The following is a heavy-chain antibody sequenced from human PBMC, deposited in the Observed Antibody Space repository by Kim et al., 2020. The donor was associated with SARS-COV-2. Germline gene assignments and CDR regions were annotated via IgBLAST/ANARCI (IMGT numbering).Heavy chain of an antibody. CDR2: IYYSGST. D-gene: IGHD1-26*01. CDR1: GGSISSYY. J-gene: IGHJ6*02. Sequence: SETLSLTCTVSGGSISSYYWSWIRQPPGKGLEWIGYIYYSGSTNYNPSLKSRVTISVDTSKNQFSLKLSSVTAADTAVYYCARGKDSGSYWDYYYYGMDVWGQGTTVTVSS. CDR3: ARGKDSGSYWDYYYYGMDV. V-gene: IGHV4-59*01.